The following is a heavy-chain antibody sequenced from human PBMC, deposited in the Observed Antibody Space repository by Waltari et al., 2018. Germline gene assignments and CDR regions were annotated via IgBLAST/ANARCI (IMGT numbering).Heavy chain of an antibody. J-gene: IGHJ4*01. CDR3: ARYGSGTYSFDY. CDR1: GGSISSYF. V-gene: IGHV4-59*01. Sequence: QVQLQESGPGLVKASETLSLTCTVSGGSISSYFWSWIRQPPGRGLEWIGYIYYSGSTSYNPSLKSRVTISIDTSKNQFSLKLSSVTAADTAMYYCARYGSGTYSFDYWGQERWSPSPQ. D-gene: IGHD3-10*01. CDR2: IYYSGST.